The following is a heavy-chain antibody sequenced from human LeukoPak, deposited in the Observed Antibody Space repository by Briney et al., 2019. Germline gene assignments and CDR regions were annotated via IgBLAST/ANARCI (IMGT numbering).Heavy chain of an antibody. CDR1: GFTFSSYT. J-gene: IGHJ3*02. CDR3: ARARYYDSSGSTDAFDI. V-gene: IGHV3-21*01. D-gene: IGHD3-22*01. Sequence: GGSLRLSCAASGFTFSSYTMNWVRQAPGKGLEWVSSITSTTSYIYYADSVKGRFTISRDNAKNSLYLQMNSLRAEDTAVYFCARARYYDSSGSTDAFDIWGQGTMVTVSS. CDR2: ITSTTSYI.